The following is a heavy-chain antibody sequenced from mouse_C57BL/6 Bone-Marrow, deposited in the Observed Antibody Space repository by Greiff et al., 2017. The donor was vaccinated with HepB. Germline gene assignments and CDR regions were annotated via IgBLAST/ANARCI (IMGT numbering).Heavy chain of an antibody. CDR2: INPSNGGT. Sequence: VKLQQPGTELVKPGASVKLSCKASGYTFTSYWMHWVKQRPGQGLEWIGNINPSNGGTNYNEKFKSKATLTVDKPSSTAYMQLSSLTSEDSAVYYCARERGWLLRAMDYWGQGTSVTVSS. CDR1: GYTFTSYW. CDR3: ARERGWLLRAMDY. V-gene: IGHV1-53*01. D-gene: IGHD2-3*01. J-gene: IGHJ4*01.